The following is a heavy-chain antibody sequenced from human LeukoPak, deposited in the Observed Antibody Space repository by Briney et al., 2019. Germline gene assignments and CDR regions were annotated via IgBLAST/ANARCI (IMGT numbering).Heavy chain of an antibody. CDR3: SLEGSSWYRYFQH. D-gene: IGHD6-13*01. CDR1: GFTFSSYW. J-gene: IGHJ1*01. Sequence: GGSLRLSCAASGFTFSSYWMSWVRQAPGKGLEWVANIKQDGSEKYYVDSVKGRFTISRDNAKNSLYLRMNSLRAEDTAVYYSSLEGSSWYRYFQHWGQGTLVTVSS. V-gene: IGHV3-7*05. CDR2: IKQDGSEK.